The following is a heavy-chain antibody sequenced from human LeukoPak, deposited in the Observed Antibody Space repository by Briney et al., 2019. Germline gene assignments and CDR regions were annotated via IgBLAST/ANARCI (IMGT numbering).Heavy chain of an antibody. V-gene: IGHV3-23*01. CDR1: GFTFSSYG. CDR3: AKFPSTVPTNYFDY. D-gene: IGHD2-2*01. Sequence: GGSLRLSCAASGFTFSSYGMSWVRHATGEGLERVSIISGSGGSTYYADSVKGRFTISRDNSKNTLYLQMNSLRSEYTAIYYRAKFPSTVPTNYFDYWGQGTLVTVSS. CDR2: ISGSGGST. J-gene: IGHJ4*02.